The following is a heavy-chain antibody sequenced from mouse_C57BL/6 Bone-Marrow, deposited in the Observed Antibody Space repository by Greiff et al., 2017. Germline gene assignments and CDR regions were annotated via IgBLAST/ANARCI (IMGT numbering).Heavy chain of an antibody. J-gene: IGHJ2*01. D-gene: IGHD1-1*01. V-gene: IGHV7-3*01. CDR2: IRNKANGYTT. Sequence: EVTVEESGGGLVQPGGSLSLSCAASGFTFTDYYMSWVRQPPGKALEWLGFIRNKANGYTTEYSASVKGRFTISRDNSQSIRYLQMNALRAEDSATYYCARLLRLDYWGQGTTLTVSS. CDR1: GFTFTDYY. CDR3: ARLLRLDY.